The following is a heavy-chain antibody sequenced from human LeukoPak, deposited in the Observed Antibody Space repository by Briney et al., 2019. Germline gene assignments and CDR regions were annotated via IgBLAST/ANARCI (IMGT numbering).Heavy chain of an antibody. J-gene: IGHJ5*02. CDR1: GFTFSSYA. CDR2: ISYDGSNK. D-gene: IGHD3-22*01. CDR3: ARDLKNYYYDSSGCLGH. V-gene: IGHV3-30-3*01. Sequence: GGSLRLSCAASGFTFSSYAMHWVRQAPGKGLEWVAVISYDGSNKYYADSVKGRFTTSRDNSKNTLYLQMNSLRAEDTAVYYCARDLKNYYYDSSGCLGHWGQGTLVTVSS.